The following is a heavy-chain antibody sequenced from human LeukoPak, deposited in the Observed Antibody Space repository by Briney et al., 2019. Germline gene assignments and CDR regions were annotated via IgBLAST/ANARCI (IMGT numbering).Heavy chain of an antibody. CDR3: ARGPPRRRNKRLDY. D-gene: IGHD1/OR15-1a*01. CDR2: INHSGST. Sequence: SETLSLTCAVYGGSFSGYYWSWIRQPPGKGREWIGEINHSGSTNYNPSLKSRVTISVDTSKNQFSLKLSSVTAADTAVYYCARGPPRRRNKRLDYWGQGTLVTVSS. CDR1: GGSFSGYY. V-gene: IGHV4-34*01. J-gene: IGHJ4*02.